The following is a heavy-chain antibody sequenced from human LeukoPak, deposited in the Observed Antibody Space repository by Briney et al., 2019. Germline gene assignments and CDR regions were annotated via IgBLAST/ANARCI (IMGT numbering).Heavy chain of an antibody. CDR3: ARDPGSGYEEHFDY. J-gene: IGHJ4*02. CDR2: IRYDGSNK. D-gene: IGHD5-12*01. Sequence: PGGSLRLSCAASGFNFNNFGMHWVRQAPGKGLEWVAFIRYDGSNKYYADSVKGRFTISRDNAKNSLYLQMNSLRAEDTAVYYCARDPGSGYEEHFDYWGQGTLVTVSS. V-gene: IGHV3-30*02. CDR1: GFNFNNFG.